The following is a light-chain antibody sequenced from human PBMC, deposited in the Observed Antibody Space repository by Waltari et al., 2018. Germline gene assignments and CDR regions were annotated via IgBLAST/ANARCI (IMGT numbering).Light chain of an antibody. Sequence: QSALTQPASVSGSPGQSITISFPGTSNDVGGYDYFSWFQQHPDKAPKLMIYGVTNRPSGVSNRFFGSKSGNTASLTISGLQAEDEADYYCSSYTRSDTLVFGGGTRLTVL. CDR3: SSYTRSDTLV. V-gene: IGLV2-14*01. CDR1: SNDVGGYDY. CDR2: GVT. J-gene: IGLJ3*02.